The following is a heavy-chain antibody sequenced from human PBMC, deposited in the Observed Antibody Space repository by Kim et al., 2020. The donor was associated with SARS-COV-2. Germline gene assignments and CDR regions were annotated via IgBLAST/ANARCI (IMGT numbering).Heavy chain of an antibody. CDR2: ISGSGGST. D-gene: IGHD4-17*01. J-gene: IGHJ6*02. Sequence: GGSLRLSCAASGFTFSSYAMSWVRQAPGKGLEWVSAISGSGGSTYYADSVKGRFTISRDNSKNTLYLQMNSLRAEDTAVYYCANCRPASLGPTVTKTPPHSGMDVSGQGTTVTVSS. V-gene: IGHV3-23*01. CDR3: ANCRPASLGPTVTKTPPHSGMDV. CDR1: GFTFSSYA.